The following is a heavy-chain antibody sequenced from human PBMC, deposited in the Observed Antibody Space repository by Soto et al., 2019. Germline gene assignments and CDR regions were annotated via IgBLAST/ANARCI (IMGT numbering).Heavy chain of an antibody. Sequence: RASVKVSCKTSGGTFSNDAISWVRQAPGQGLEWMGGIIPIYGTTHYAQKFQGRVKLSADESTGTAYMELSSLRSEDTGVYYCARDGMGTIVGGMDVWGQGTTVTVSS. V-gene: IGHV1-69*13. CDR2: IIPIYGTT. J-gene: IGHJ6*02. D-gene: IGHD7-27*01. CDR3: ARDGMGTIVGGMDV. CDR1: GGTFSNDA.